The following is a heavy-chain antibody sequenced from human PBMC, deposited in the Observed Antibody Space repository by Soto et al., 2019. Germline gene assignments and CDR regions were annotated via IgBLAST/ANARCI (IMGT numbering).Heavy chain of an antibody. CDR1: GGSISSGGYY. D-gene: IGHD5-12*01. CDR2: IYYSGSP. V-gene: IGHV4-31*03. J-gene: IGHJ4*02. Sequence: QVQLQESGPGLVKPSQTLSLTCTVSGGSISSGGYYWNWIRQHPGKGLEWIGYIYYSGSPYYNPSLKSRVTMSVDTSKNQFSLKLSSVTAADTAVYYCARMLGATIFDYWGQGTLVTVSS. CDR3: ARMLGATIFDY.